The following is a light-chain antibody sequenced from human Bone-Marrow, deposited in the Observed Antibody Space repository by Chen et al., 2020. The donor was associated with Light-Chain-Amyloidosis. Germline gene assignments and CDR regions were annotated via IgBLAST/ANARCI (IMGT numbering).Light chain of an antibody. CDR1: SSDVGTYNF. CDR2: DVS. CDR3: TSYTGSNTEV. Sequence: QSALTQPASVLGSPGQSITISCTGTSSDVGTYNFVSCYQQHPGEAPKLLIYDVSNRPSGVSHRCSGTESGDTASLTISGLQAENEADYYCTSYTGSNTEVFGVGTKVTVL. J-gene: IGLJ1*01. V-gene: IGLV2-14*03.